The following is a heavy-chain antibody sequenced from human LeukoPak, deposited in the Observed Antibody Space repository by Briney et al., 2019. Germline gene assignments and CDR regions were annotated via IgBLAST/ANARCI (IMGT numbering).Heavy chain of an antibody. D-gene: IGHD1-26*01. Sequence: SETLSLTCTVSGVSISSYYWTWIRQPPGKGLEWIGRIYSSGNTNYNPSLESRVTMSVDTSKNQFSLKLSSVTAADTAVYYCARERGNLRGDAFDIWGQGTRVTVSS. CDR1: GVSISSYY. CDR2: IYSSGNT. CDR3: ARERGNLRGDAFDI. V-gene: IGHV4-4*07. J-gene: IGHJ3*02.